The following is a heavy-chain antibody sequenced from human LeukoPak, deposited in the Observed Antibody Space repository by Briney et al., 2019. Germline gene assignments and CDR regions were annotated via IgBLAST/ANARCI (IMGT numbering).Heavy chain of an antibody. Sequence: PSETLSLTCIVSGGSISSYYWSWIRQPPGKGLEWIGYIYYSGSTNYNPSLKSRVTISVDTSKNQFSLKLSSVTGADTAVYYCARTDWNYGYYYMDVWGKGTTVTVSS. CDR2: IYYSGST. CDR1: GGSISSYY. V-gene: IGHV4-59*01. CDR3: ARTDWNYGYYYMDV. D-gene: IGHD1-7*01. J-gene: IGHJ6*03.